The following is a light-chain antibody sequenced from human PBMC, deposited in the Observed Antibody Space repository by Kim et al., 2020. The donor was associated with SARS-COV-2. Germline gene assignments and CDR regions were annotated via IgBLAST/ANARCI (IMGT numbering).Light chain of an antibody. J-gene: IGLJ1*01. Sequence: PGQSITICCTGTSSDIGTYNFVSWYQQHPGKAPKLIIYEVNQRPSGASDRFSGSKSGNTAYLTVSGLQAEDEADYHCCSYATKSYVCGIGTQLTVL. CDR2: EVN. CDR3: CSYATKSYV. CDR1: SSDIGTYNF. V-gene: IGLV2-23*02.